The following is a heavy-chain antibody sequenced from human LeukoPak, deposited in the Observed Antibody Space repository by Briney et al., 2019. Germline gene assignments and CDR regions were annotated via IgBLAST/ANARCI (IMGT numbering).Heavy chain of an antibody. Sequence: GGSLRLSCAAPGFTFSSFWMHWVRQAPGRGLVWVSRINSDGSSTTYADSVKGRFTISRDNAKSTLYLQMNSLRAEDTAMYYCARRDTAGTIDYWGQGTLVTVSS. J-gene: IGHJ4*02. V-gene: IGHV3-74*03. CDR1: GFTFSSFW. D-gene: IGHD3-16*02. CDR2: INSDGSST. CDR3: ARRDTAGTIDY.